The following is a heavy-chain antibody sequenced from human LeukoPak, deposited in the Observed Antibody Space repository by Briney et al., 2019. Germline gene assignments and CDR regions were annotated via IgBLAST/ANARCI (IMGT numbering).Heavy chain of an antibody. J-gene: IGHJ4*02. Sequence: ASVKVSCKTSGCPFTTYEINWVRQAAGQGLEWMGWVHPDTGYADYAQKFQGRVTMTTDTSTSTAYMELRSLRSDDTAVYYCARDLGGYALDYWGQGTLVTVSS. CDR2: VHPDTGYA. D-gene: IGHD5-12*01. CDR1: GCPFTTYE. V-gene: IGHV1-8*01. CDR3: ARDLGGYALDY.